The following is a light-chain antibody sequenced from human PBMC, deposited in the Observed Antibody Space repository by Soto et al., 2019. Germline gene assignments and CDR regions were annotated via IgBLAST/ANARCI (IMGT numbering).Light chain of an antibody. CDR2: CAS. Sequence: DIVMTQSPDSLAVSLGARATINCKSSQSVLYSSNNKNYLAWHQQKPGQPPKLLIYCASTRESGVPDRFTGNGSGTDFTLTISSLQAEDVAVYYCQQYYSTPYTFGQGTKVEIK. V-gene: IGKV4-1*01. CDR3: QQYYSTPYT. J-gene: IGKJ2*01. CDR1: QSVLYSSNNKNY.